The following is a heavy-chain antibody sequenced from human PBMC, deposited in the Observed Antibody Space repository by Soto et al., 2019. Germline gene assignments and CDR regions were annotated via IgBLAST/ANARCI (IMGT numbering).Heavy chain of an antibody. D-gene: IGHD3-3*01. CDR3: ARDPIPYYDFWSGEVDY. CDR2: ISGYNGNT. Sequence: GASVKVSCKASAYTFTNFGISWVRQAPGQGLEWMGWISGYNGNTNYAQKLQGRVTMTTDSSTSTAYMELRSLRSDDTAVYYCARDPIPYYDFWSGEVDYWGQGTLVTVSS. J-gene: IGHJ4*02. CDR1: AYTFTNFG. V-gene: IGHV1-18*01.